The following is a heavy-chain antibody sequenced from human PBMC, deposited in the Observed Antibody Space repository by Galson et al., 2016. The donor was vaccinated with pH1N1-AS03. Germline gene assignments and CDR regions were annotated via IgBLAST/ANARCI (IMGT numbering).Heavy chain of an antibody. D-gene: IGHD7-27*01. CDR3: ARGPGTGDPEFDY. CDR2: SSAYNGNT. CDR1: GYTFTSYS. Sequence: QSGAEVKKPGASVKVSCKASGYTFTSYSISWVRQAPGQGLEWMGWSSAYNGNTNYAQKLQGRVPMATDTSTSTAHMELRSLRSDHTAVYYCARGPGTGDPEFDYWGQGTLVTVSS. V-gene: IGHV1-18*01. J-gene: IGHJ4*02.